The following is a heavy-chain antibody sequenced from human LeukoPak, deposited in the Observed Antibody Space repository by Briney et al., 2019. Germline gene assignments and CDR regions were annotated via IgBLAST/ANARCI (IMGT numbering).Heavy chain of an antibody. D-gene: IGHD3-10*01. CDR3: AASTYGSGSYVAFDS. J-gene: IGHJ4*02. CDR1: GYSFTNYW. Sequence: GESPKISCKGSGYSFTNYWIGWVRQMPGKGLEWMGIIYPGDSDTRYSPSFQGQVTISADKSTSTAYVQWSSLKASDSAMYYCAASTYGSGSYVAFDSWGQGTLVTVSS. CDR2: IYPGDSDT. V-gene: IGHV5-51*01.